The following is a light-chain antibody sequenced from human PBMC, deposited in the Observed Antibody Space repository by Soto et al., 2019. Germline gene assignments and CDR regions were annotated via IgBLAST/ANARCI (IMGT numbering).Light chain of an antibody. CDR3: CSYAGSSTFYF. V-gene: IGLV2-23*02. Sequence: QSALTQPASVSGSPGQSVTISCTGTSSDVGNYNLVSWYQQHPGKAPKLMIYEVSRRPSGVSNRFSGSKSGNTASLTISGLQAEDEADYYCCSYAGSSTFYFFGTGTKVTVL. CDR1: SSDVGNYNL. CDR2: EVS. J-gene: IGLJ1*01.